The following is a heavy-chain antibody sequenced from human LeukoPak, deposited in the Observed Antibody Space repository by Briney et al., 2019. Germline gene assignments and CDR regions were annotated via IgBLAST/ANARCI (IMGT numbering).Heavy chain of an antibody. CDR3: AKSRYEEEQLVYYYYYGMDV. D-gene: IGHD6-13*01. J-gene: IGHJ6*02. V-gene: IGHV3-66*02. CDR1: GFIVSTHY. Sequence: GGSLRLSCAASGFIVSTHYMSWVRQAPGKGLEWVSVIYSGGSTYYADSVKGRFTISRDNSKNTLYLQMDSLRPEDTAVYYCAKSRYEEEQLVYYYYYGMDVWGQGTTVTVSS. CDR2: IYSGGST.